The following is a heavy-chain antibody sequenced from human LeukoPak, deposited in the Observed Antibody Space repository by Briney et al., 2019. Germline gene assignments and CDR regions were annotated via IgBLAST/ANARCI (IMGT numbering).Heavy chain of an antibody. Sequence: PSETLSLTCTVSGGPLSSSSYYWGWIRQPPGKGLEWIGNIFHSGSTNYNPSLKSRVTISVDTSKNQFSLKLSSVTAADTAVYYCARGYYDSSGYYLPGYYYYYMDVWGKGTTVTVSS. CDR1: GGPLSSSSYY. D-gene: IGHD3-22*01. J-gene: IGHJ6*03. CDR2: IFHSGST. V-gene: IGHV4-39*07. CDR3: ARGYYDSSGYYLPGYYYYYMDV.